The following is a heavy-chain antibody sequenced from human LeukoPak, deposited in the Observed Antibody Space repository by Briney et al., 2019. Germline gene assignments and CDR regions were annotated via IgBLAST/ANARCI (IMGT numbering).Heavy chain of an antibody. J-gene: IGHJ4*02. CDR2: ISGYSGNT. D-gene: IGHD3-22*01. Sequence: GASVKVSCKASGYTFTSYGISGVRQAPGQGLEWMGWISGYSGNTNYAQKFQGRVTMTTDTSTSTAYMELRSLRSDDTDVYYCAREGYYDSSGAPDYWGQGTLVTVSS. CDR1: GYTFTSYG. V-gene: IGHV1-18*01. CDR3: AREGYYDSSGAPDY.